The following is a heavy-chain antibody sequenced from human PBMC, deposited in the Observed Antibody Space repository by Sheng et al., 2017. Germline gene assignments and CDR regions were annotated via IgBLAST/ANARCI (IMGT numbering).Heavy chain of an antibody. CDR3: ARGSFPYYFDY. J-gene: IGHJ4*03. V-gene: IGHV4-61*02. D-gene: IGHD2-21*01. CDR2: IYTSGST. CDR1: GGSISSGSYY. Sequence: QVQLQESGPGLVKPSQTLSLTCTVSGGSISSGSYYWSWIRQPAGKGLEWIGRIYTSGSTNYNPSLKSRVTISVDTSKNQFSLKLSSVTAADTAMYYCARGSFPYYFDYWGPGTLVHRL.